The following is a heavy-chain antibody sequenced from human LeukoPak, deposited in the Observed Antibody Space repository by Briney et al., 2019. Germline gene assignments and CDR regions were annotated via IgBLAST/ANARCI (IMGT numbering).Heavy chain of an antibody. Sequence: GRSLRLSCAASGFTFSTYGMHWVRQAPGKGLEWVAVIWYDGSNKYYADSVKGRFTNSRDNSKNTLSLQMNSLRAEDTAVYYCARAVGPFDIWGQGTMVTVSS. CDR2: IWYDGSNK. J-gene: IGHJ3*02. CDR1: GFTFSTYG. V-gene: IGHV3-33*01. CDR3: ARAVGPFDI.